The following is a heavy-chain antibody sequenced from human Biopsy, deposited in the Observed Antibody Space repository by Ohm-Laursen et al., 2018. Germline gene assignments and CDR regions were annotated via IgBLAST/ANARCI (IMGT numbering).Heavy chain of an antibody. V-gene: IGHV1-69*06. CDR1: GGTFSSYV. Sequence: SSVKVSCKAFGGTFSSYVISWVRQAPGQGLEWMGRIIPTFDTPTYAPDFHGRVTFTADKSTGTAHLDLSRLRSEDTAIYYCAGGAAKGNPYDHWGQGTLVTVSS. D-gene: IGHD3-10*01. CDR3: AGGAAKGNPYDH. CDR2: IIPTFDTP. J-gene: IGHJ5*02.